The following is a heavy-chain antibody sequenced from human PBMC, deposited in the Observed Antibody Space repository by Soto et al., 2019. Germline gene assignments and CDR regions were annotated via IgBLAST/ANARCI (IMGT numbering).Heavy chain of an antibody. CDR3: AREGAGDYGDYKGVYFQH. D-gene: IGHD4-17*01. CDR1: GGSISSGGYY. Sequence: PSETLSLTCTVSGGSISSGGYYWSWIRQHPGKGLEWIGYIYYSGSTYYNPSLKSRVTISVDTSKNQFSLKLSSVTAADTAVYYCAREGAGDYGDYKGVYFQHWGQGTLVTVS. V-gene: IGHV4-31*03. CDR2: IYYSGST. J-gene: IGHJ1*01.